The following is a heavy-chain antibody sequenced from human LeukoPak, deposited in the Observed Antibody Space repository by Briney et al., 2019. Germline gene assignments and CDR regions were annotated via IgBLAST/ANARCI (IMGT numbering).Heavy chain of an antibody. CDR1: GFTFSYYG. CDR2: ISDDGSDK. V-gene: IGHV3-30*03. J-gene: IGHJ3*02. D-gene: IGHD2-21*02. CDR3: STRGEVVTAIGAFEI. Sequence: GGSLRLSGLASGFTFSYYGMHGVRQAPGKGLEWLAVISDDGSDKEYVDSVKGRFTISRDNSKSTLYLQMNSLRAEDTAVYYCSTRGEVVTAIGAFEIWGQGTMVTVSS.